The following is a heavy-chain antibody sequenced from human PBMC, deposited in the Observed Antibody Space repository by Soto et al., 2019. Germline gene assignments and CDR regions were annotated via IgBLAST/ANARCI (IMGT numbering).Heavy chain of an antibody. CDR1: GFTFSTFG. CDR2: ISYDGNNK. Sequence: QLVESGGGVVPPGASLRLSCAASGFTFSTFGMHWVRQTPGKGLEWVAVISYDGNNKVYADSVKGRFTISRDNFKNTVDLVMNNLKVDDTAVYYCAKDLQAYGDYDYYCYGRDVWGQWATVSVSS. CDR3: AKDLQAYGDYDYYCYGRDV. D-gene: IGHD4-17*01. V-gene: IGHV3-30*18. J-gene: IGHJ6*02.